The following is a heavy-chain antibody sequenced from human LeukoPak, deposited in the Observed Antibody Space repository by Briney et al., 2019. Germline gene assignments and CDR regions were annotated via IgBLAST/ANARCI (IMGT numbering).Heavy chain of an antibody. Sequence: PSETLSLTCTVSGGSISSSSYYWGWIRQPPGKGLEWIGSISYSGSTYYNPSLKGRVTISVDTSKNQFSLKLSSVAAADTAVYYCARANSGVLTGYKRYYYYGLDVWGQGTTVTVSS. D-gene: IGHD3-9*01. CDR2: ISYSGST. CDR1: GGSISSSSYY. V-gene: IGHV4-39*01. J-gene: IGHJ6*02. CDR3: ARANSGVLTGYKRYYYYGLDV.